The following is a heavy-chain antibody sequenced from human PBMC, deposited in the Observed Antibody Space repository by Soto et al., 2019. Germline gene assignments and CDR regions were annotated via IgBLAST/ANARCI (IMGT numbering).Heavy chain of an antibody. J-gene: IGHJ4*02. CDR1: GFTFSDYY. CDR2: SRDKGNSYST. V-gene: IGHV3-72*01. D-gene: IGHD1-7*01. Sequence: EVQLVESGGGFVQPGGSLRLSCAGSGFTFSDYYIDWVRQAPGKGLEWVGRSRDKGNSYSTDYAGSVKGRFTVSRDASKNSLYLQMNSLKTEDTALYYCTRSITGTTSFDYWGQGTLVTVSS. CDR3: TRSITGTTSFDY.